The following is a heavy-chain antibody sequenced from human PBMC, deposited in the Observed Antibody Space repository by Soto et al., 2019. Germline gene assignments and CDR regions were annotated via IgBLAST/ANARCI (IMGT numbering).Heavy chain of an antibody. CDR2: IIPIFGTA. J-gene: IGHJ4*02. Sequence: ASVKASCKASGGTFSSYAISWVRQAPGQGLEWMGGIIPIFGTANYAQKLQGRVTMTTDTSTSTAYMELRSLRSDDTAVYYCARGTTVETGSYWGQGTLVTVSS. CDR3: ARGTTVETGSY. V-gene: IGHV1-69*05. D-gene: IGHD4-17*01. CDR1: GGTFSSYA.